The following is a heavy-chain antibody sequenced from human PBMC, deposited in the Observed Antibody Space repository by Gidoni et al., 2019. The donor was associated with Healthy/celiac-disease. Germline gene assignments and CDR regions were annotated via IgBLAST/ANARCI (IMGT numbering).Heavy chain of an antibody. CDR1: GFTVSSYS. Sequence: EVQLVESGGGLVKPGGSLRLSCAASGFTVSSYSRNWVRQAPGKGLEWVSSISSSSSYIYYADSVKGRFTISRDNAKNSLYLQMNSLRAEDTAVYYCARKGVVVVAATWNYYGMDVWGQGTTVTVSS. V-gene: IGHV3-21*01. D-gene: IGHD2-15*01. J-gene: IGHJ6*02. CDR2: ISSSSSYI. CDR3: ARKGVVVVAATWNYYGMDV.